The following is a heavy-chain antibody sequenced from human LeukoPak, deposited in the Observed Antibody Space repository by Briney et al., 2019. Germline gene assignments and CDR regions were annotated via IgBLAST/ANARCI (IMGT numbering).Heavy chain of an antibody. Sequence: SETLSLTCTVSGGSISSYYWSWIRQPPGKGLEWIGEINHSGSTNYNPSLKSRVTISVDTSKNQFSLKLSSVTAADTAVYYCAGGYCSSTSCYTRYYYYYGMDVWGQGTTVTVSS. CDR3: AGGYCSSTSCYTRYYYYYGMDV. CDR2: INHSGST. CDR1: GGSISSYY. V-gene: IGHV4-34*01. D-gene: IGHD2-2*02. J-gene: IGHJ6*02.